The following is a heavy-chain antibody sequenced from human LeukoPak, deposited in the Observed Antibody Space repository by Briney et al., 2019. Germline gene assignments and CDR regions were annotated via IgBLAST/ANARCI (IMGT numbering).Heavy chain of an antibody. V-gene: IGHV4-31*11. D-gene: IGHD3-10*01. J-gene: IGHJ5*02. CDR1: GGSFSGYY. Sequence: KPSGTLSLTCAVYGGSFSGYYWSWIRQHPGKGLEWIGYIYYSGSTYYNPSLKSRVTISVDTSKNQFSLKLSSVTAADTAVYYCARGLGENWFDPWGQGTLVTVSS. CDR2: IYYSGST. CDR3: ARGLGENWFDP.